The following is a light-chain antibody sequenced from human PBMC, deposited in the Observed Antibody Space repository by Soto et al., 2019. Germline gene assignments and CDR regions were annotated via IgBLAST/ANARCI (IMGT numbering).Light chain of an antibody. V-gene: IGKV3-20*01. Sequence: EIVLTQSPGTLSLSPGERATLSCRASQSVSSSYLAWYQQKPGQAPRLLIYGASSRATGIPDRFSGSGSATDFTLTISRLEPEDFAVYYCRQYGSSPLTFGQGTKVEIK. CDR2: GAS. J-gene: IGKJ1*01. CDR1: QSVSSSY. CDR3: RQYGSSPLT.